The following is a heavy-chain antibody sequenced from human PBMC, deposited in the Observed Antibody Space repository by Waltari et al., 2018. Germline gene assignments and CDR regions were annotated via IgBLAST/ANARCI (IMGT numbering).Heavy chain of an antibody. CDR1: GLTFSSYG. V-gene: IGHV3-33*01. Sequence: QVQLVESGGGVVQPGRSLSLSCAASGLTFSSYGMHWVRQAPGKGLEWVAVIWYDGSNKYYADSVKGRFTISRDNSKNTLYLQMNSLRAEDTAVYYCASGLGYMDYWGQGTLVTVSS. CDR3: ASGLGYMDY. D-gene: IGHD1-1*01. J-gene: IGHJ4*02. CDR2: IWYDGSNK.